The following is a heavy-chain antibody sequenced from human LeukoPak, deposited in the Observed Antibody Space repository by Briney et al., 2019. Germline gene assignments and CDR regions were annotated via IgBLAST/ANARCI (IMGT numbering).Heavy chain of an antibody. CDR1: GFTFSSYG. CDR3: ARAPTVLVGYCSSSSCQADY. V-gene: IGHV3-21*01. CDR2: ISGDSRYI. J-gene: IGHJ4*02. D-gene: IGHD2-2*01. Sequence: GGSLRLSCAASGFTFSSYGMHWVRQAPGKGLEWVSAISGDSRYIYYADSVRGRFTISRDNAENPLYLQMNSLRVEDTAVYYCARAPTVLVGYCSSSSCQADYWGQGTLVTVSS.